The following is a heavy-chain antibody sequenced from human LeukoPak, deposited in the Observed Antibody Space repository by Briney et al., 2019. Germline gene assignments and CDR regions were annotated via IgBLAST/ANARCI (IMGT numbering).Heavy chain of an antibody. J-gene: IGHJ3*02. CDR2: IYPGDSDT. V-gene: IGHV5-51*01. CDR1: GFSFTSYW. Sequence: GESLKISCKGFGFSFTSYWLGWVRHMPGKGLEWMGVIYPGDSDTRYSPSFQGQVTISADKSISTAYLQWSSLKASDTAMYYCATYFAGAETFDIWGQGTMVTVSS. CDR3: ATYFAGAETFDI. D-gene: IGHD3-16*01.